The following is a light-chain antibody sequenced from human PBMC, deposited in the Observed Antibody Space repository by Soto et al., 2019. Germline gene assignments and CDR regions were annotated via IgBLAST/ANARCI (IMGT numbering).Light chain of an antibody. CDR1: SSNIGAGYD. CDR2: GNS. J-gene: IGLJ2*01. Sequence: QLVLTQPPSVSGAPGQRVTIPCTGSSSNIGAGYDVNWYQQLPGTAPKLLIYGNSNRPSGVPDRFSGSKSGTSASLAITGLQAEDEADYYCQSYDSSLSVVVFGGGTKLTVL. V-gene: IGLV1-40*01. CDR3: QSYDSSLSVVV.